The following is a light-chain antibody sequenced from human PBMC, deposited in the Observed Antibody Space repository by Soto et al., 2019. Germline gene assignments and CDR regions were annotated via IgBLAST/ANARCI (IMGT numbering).Light chain of an antibody. J-gene: IGKJ4*01. CDR3: QQYDNPALT. Sequence: DIQMTQSPSSLSASVGDRVTITCQACQDISNYLNWYQQKPVRAPTPMIYDASNLQTGVPSRCSRSGSGTDFTSTISSLPAEDTAIYYCQQYDNPALTFGGGTKVDIK. CDR1: QDISNY. CDR2: DAS. V-gene: IGKV1-33*01.